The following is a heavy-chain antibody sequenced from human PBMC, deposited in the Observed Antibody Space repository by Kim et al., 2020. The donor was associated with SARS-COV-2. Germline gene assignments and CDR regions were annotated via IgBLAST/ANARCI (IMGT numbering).Heavy chain of an antibody. Sequence: SETLSLTCTVSGSSISSCYYCCCGRQSPGGRVWGFSSIYQSRSTYYNPSLKSRFTRSRDKATNQLSLKMQCVTAADTAIYYCTRGLRAGYYAAVMDVCG. V-gene: IGHV4-38-2*02. J-gene: IGHJ6*01. CDR3: TRGLRAGYYAAVMDV. CDR2: IYQSRST. D-gene: IGHD2-2*01. CDR1: GSSISSCYY.